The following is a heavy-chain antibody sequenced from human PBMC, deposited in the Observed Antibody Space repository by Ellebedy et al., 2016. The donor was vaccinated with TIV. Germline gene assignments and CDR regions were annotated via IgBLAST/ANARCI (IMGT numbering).Heavy chain of an antibody. Sequence: AASVKVSCKASGGTFSSYAISWARQAPGQGLEWMGRIIPILGIANYAQKFQGRVTITADKSTSTAYMELSSLRSEDTAVSYCARERGPGDIVVVGGAFDIWGQGTMVTVSS. CDR2: IIPILGIA. J-gene: IGHJ3*02. CDR1: GGTFSSYA. V-gene: IGHV1-69*04. CDR3: ARERGPGDIVVVGGAFDI. D-gene: IGHD2-15*01.